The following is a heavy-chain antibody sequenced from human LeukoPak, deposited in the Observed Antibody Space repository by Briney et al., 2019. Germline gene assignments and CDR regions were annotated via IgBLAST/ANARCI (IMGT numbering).Heavy chain of an antibody. V-gene: IGHV3-21*01. CDR1: GFTFSSYS. J-gene: IGHJ3*02. D-gene: IGHD3-22*01. Sequence: PGGSLRLSCAASGFTFSSYSMNWVRQAPGKGLEWVSSISSSSSYIYYADSVKGRFTISRDNAENSLYLQMNSLRAEDTAVYYCARDRLRTYYYDSSGYYANGVDAFDIWGQGTMVTVSS. CDR2: ISSSSSYI. CDR3: ARDRLRTYYYDSSGYYANGVDAFDI.